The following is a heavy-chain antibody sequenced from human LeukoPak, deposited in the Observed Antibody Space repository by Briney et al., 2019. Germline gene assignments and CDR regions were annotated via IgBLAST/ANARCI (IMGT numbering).Heavy chain of an antibody. D-gene: IGHD1-26*01. Sequence: GGSLRLSCAASGFPFSSYAMYWVRQAPGKGLVWVSRVHGDGNNIGYADSVKGRFTIFRENAKNTLYLQMNSLRPDDTAVYYCARARVGERTDYWGQGTLVTVSS. CDR2: VHGDGNNI. J-gene: IGHJ4*02. CDR3: ARARVGERTDY. V-gene: IGHV3-74*01. CDR1: GFPFSSYA.